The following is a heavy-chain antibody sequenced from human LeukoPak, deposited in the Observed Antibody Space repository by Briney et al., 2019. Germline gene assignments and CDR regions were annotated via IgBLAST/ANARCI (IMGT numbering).Heavy chain of an antibody. CDR3: ARHVHLRDYEPLDY. J-gene: IGHJ4*02. D-gene: IGHD3-22*01. CDR1: GYTFTSYD. Sequence: ASVKVSCKASGYTFTSYDINWVRQATGQGLEWMGWMNPNSGNTGYAQKFQGRVTITTATTTSTAYMELRSRRSDDTAVYYCARHVHLRDYEPLDYWGQRTLVTVSS. V-gene: IGHV1-8*01. CDR2: MNPNSGNT.